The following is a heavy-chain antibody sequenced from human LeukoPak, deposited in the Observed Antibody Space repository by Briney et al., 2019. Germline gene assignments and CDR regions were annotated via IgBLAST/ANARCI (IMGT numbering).Heavy chain of an antibody. D-gene: IGHD4-23*01. J-gene: IGHJ4*02. CDR1: GFTFGSYA. CDR2: ICGGSETK. V-gene: IGHV3-23*01. Sequence: PGGSLRLSCAASGFTFGSYAMSWVRQAPGKGLEWVSTICGGSETKSYADSPKGRFTNSRDNSKNTLYLQVSSLRAEDTAVYYCAKGRGGDYGGNFEYWGQGTLVTVSS. CDR3: AKGRGGDYGGNFEY.